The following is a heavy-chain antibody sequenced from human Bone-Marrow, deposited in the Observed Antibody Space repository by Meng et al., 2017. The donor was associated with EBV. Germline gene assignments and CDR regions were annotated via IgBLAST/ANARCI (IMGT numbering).Heavy chain of an antibody. V-gene: IGHV4-4*02. J-gene: IGHJ4*02. D-gene: IGHD3-16*01. CDR2: IYHSGST. CDR3: ARILGGPGSQSDY. Sequence: VQLQESGPVRVQRSGNLALTCAVSGGSISSSDWGSCVRQPPGKGLEWIGDIYHSGSTNYNPSLKSRVTISMDTSKNQFSLKLTSVTAADTAVYFCARILGGPGSQSDYWGQGTLVTVSS. CDR1: GGSISSSDW.